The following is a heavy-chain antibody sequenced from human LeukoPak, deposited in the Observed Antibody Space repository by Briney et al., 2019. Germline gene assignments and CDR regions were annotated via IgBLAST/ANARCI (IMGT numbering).Heavy chain of an antibody. CDR1: GGTFSSYA. CDR2: ISAYNGNT. Sequence: ASVKVSCKASGGTFSSYAISWVRQAPGQGLEWMGWISAYNGNTNYAQKLQGRVTMTTDTSTSTAYMELRSLRSDDTAVYYCARVGADGGNPDGYYYYYYMDVWGKGTTVTVSS. CDR3: ARVGADGGNPDGYYYYYYMDV. J-gene: IGHJ6*03. V-gene: IGHV1-18*01. D-gene: IGHD4-23*01.